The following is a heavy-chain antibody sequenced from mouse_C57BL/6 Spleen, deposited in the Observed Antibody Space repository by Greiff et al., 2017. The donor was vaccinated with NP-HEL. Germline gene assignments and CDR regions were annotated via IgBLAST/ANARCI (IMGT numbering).Heavy chain of an antibody. V-gene: IGHV1-64*01. CDR2: IHPNSGST. CDR3: AREDYYDRGYFDY. Sequence: QVQLQQPGAELVKPGASVKLSCKASGYTFTSYWMHWVKQRPGQGLEWIGMIHPNSGSTNYNEKFKSKATLTVDKSSSTAYMQLSSLTSEDSAVYYCAREDYYDRGYFDYWGQGTTLTVSS. D-gene: IGHD2-4*01. CDR1: GYTFTSYW. J-gene: IGHJ2*01.